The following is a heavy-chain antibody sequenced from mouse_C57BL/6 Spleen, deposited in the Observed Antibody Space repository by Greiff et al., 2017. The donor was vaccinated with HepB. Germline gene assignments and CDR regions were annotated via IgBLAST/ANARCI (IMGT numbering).Heavy chain of an antibody. V-gene: IGHV5-17*01. Sequence: EVMLVESGGGLVKPGGSLKLSCAASGFTFSDYGMHWVRPAPEKGLEWVAYISSGSSTIYYADTVKGRFTISRDNAKNTLFLQMTSLRSEDTAMYYCARPNWEAYYLDCWGQGTTLTVSS. D-gene: IGHD4-1*01. J-gene: IGHJ2*01. CDR2: ISSGSSTI. CDR3: ARPNWEAYYLDC. CDR1: GFTFSDYG.